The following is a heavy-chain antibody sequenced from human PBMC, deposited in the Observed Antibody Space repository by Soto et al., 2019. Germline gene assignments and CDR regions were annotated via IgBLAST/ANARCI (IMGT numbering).Heavy chain of an antibody. Sequence: DVQLVESGGGLVQPGDSLKLSCAASGFTFSGSAVHWVRQASGKGLEWVGRIRSKTNSYATSYGASVKGRFTISREDSENTAFLLMSSLKVEDTAVYLCTRRYFFDSSGHYPGDFCGRGTLVTVSS. J-gene: IGHJ4*02. CDR3: TRRYFFDSSGHYPGDF. D-gene: IGHD3-22*01. V-gene: IGHV3-73*02. CDR1: GFTFSGSA. CDR2: IRSKTNSYAT.